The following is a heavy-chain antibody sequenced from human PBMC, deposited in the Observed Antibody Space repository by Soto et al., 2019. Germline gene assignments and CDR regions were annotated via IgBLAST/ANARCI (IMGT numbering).Heavy chain of an antibody. J-gene: IGHJ4*02. V-gene: IGHV3-23*01. D-gene: IGHD2-15*01. Sequence: GESLKISCAASGFTFSNYAMSWVRQAPGKGLGWVSTISGRGGNTYYADSVKGRFTISRDNSRNTLYLQMDSLRVEDSAVYSCAKAGCSGGTCYLYYFDYWGQGALVTVSS. CDR3: AKAGCSGGTCYLYYFDY. CDR1: GFTFSNYA. CDR2: ISGRGGNT.